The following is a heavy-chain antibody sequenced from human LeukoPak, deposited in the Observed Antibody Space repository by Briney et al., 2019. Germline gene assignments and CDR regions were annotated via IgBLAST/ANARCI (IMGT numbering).Heavy chain of an antibody. CDR3: AKDLETINPTMD. V-gene: IGHV3-23*01. J-gene: IGHJ4*02. CDR2: IGGSGKNT. Sequence: GGSLRLSCAASGFTFCSHAMSWVRQAPGKGLEWVSSIGGSGKNTFYADAVKGRFTISRDNSKDTLYLQMNSLRAEDTAVYYCAKDLETINPTMDWGQGTLVTVSS. CDR1: GFTFCSHA. D-gene: IGHD3-10*01.